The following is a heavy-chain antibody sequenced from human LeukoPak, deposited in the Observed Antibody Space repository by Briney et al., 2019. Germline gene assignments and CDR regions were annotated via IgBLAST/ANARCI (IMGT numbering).Heavy chain of an antibody. Sequence: GASVKVSCKVSGYTLTELSMHWVRQAPGKGLEWMGGFDPEDGETIYAQKFQGRVTMTEDTSTDTAYMELSSLRSEDTAVYYCTTDSSQWFGELFGAFDIWGQGTMVTVSS. V-gene: IGHV1-24*01. CDR2: FDPEDGET. J-gene: IGHJ3*02. CDR3: TTDSSQWFGELFGAFDI. CDR1: GYTLTELS. D-gene: IGHD3-10*01.